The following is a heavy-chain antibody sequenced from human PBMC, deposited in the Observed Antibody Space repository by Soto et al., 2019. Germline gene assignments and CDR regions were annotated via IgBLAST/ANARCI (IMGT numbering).Heavy chain of an antibody. D-gene: IGHD6-6*01. CDR3: ARDSEYSSSNYYYYGMDV. CDR1: GFTFSSYW. J-gene: IGHJ6*02. V-gene: IGHV3-7*01. CDR2: IKQDGSEK. Sequence: EVQLVESGGGLVQPGGSLRLSCAASGFTFSSYWMSWVRQAPGKGLEWVANIKQDGSEKYYVDSVKGRFTISRDNAKNSLYLQMNSLRAEDTAVYYCARDSEYSSSNYYYYGMDVWGQGTTVTVSS.